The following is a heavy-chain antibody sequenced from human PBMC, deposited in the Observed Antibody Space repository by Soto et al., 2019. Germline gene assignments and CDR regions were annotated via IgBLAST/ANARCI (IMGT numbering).Heavy chain of an antibody. CDR3: AKSSYGIYYFDY. CDR1: GGSISSGGYY. CDR2: IYYSGDT. J-gene: IGHJ4*02. Sequence: QVQLQESGPGLVKPSQTLSLTCTVSGGSISSGGYYWTWIRQHPGKGLEWIGYIYYSGDTYYNPSLKSRVTISVDTSKNPVSRKLSSVTAADTAVYYCAKSSYGIYYFDYWGQGTLVTVSS. D-gene: IGHD5-18*01. V-gene: IGHV4-31*03.